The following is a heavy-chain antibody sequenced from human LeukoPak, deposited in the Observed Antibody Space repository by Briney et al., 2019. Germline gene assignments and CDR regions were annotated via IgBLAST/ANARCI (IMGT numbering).Heavy chain of an antibody. V-gene: IGHV1-69*13. CDR2: IIPIFGTA. J-gene: IGHJ5*02. CDR3: ARGDGDGDYRKVWFDP. D-gene: IGHD4-17*01. Sequence: SVKVSCKASGGTFSSYAVSWVRQAPGQGLEWMGGIIPIFGTANYAQKFQGRVTITADESTSTAYMELSSLRSEDTAVYYCARGDGDGDYRKVWFDPWGQGTLVTVSS. CDR1: GGTFSSYA.